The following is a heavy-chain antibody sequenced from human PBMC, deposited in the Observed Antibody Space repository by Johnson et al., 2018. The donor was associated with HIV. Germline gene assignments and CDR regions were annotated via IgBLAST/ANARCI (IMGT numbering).Heavy chain of an antibody. CDR2: IWYDGSNK. D-gene: IGHD3-10*01. CDR3: ARVMVQGDAFDI. Sequence: QVQLVESGGGVVQPGGSLRLSCAASGFTFSSYGMHWVRQAPGKGLEWVAVIWYDGSNKYYADSVKGRFTISRDNSKNTLYLQMNSLRAEDTAVYYCARVMVQGDAFDIWGQGTMVTVSS. J-gene: IGHJ3*02. V-gene: IGHV3-33*01. CDR1: GFTFSSYG.